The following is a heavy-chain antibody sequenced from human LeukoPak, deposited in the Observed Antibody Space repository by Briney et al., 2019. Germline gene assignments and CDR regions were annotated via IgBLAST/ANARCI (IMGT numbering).Heavy chain of an antibody. CDR2: IGDTGRAK. Sequence: GGSLRLSCVASGFTFSRHGMHWVRQAPGKGLEWVAVIGDTGRAKYYADSVEGRFTASRDNFKNTLYLEMDSLRYDDTALYYCAREAAWGNWYFDHWGRGTLVTVSS. CDR1: GFTFSRHG. V-gene: IGHV3-30*03. D-gene: IGHD3-16*01. CDR3: AREAAWGNWYFDH. J-gene: IGHJ2*01.